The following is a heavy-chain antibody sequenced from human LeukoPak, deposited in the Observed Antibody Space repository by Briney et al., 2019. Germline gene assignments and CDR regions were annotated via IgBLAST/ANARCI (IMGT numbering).Heavy chain of an antibody. V-gene: IGHV3-11*01. D-gene: IGHD3-9*01. J-gene: IGHJ4*02. CDR1: GFTFSDYY. CDR2: ISNSGSTI. CDR3: ARTSTGGSDYDILTGYYNRRGAFDY. Sequence: PGGSLRLSCAASGFTFSDYYMSWIRQAPGKGLEWVSYISNSGSTIYYADSVKGRFTISRDNAKNSLYLQMNSLRAEDTAVYYCARTSTGGSDYDILTGYYNRRGAFDYWGQGTLVTVSS.